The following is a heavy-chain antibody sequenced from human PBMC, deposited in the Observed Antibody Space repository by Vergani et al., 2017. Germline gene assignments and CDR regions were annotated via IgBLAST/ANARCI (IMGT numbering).Heavy chain of an antibody. V-gene: IGHV3-21*01. CDR2: ISSSSSYI. J-gene: IGHJ4*02. CDR1: GFTFSSYS. CDR3: ARDLFYYDSSGYYSGFFDY. Sequence: EVQLVEYGGGLVKPGGSLRLSCAASGFTFSSYSMNWVRQAPGKGLEWVSSISSSSSYIYYADSVKGRFTISRDNAKNSLYLQMNSLRAEDTAVYYCARDLFYYDSSGYYSGFFDYWGQGTLVTVSS. D-gene: IGHD3-22*01.